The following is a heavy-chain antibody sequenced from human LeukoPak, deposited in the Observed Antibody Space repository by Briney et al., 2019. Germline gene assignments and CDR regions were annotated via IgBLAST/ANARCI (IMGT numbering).Heavy chain of an antibody. D-gene: IGHD3-3*01. V-gene: IGHV4-61*08. J-gene: IGHJ3*02. CDR3: ARRFPFWRETNAFDI. CDR2: IYYSGST. Sequence: SQTLSLTCTVSGGSISSGGYYWSWIRQPPGKGLEWIGYIYYSGSTNYNPSLKSRVTISVDTSKNQFSLKLSSVTAADTAVYYCARRFPFWRETNAFDIWGQGTMVTVSS. CDR1: GGSISSGGYY.